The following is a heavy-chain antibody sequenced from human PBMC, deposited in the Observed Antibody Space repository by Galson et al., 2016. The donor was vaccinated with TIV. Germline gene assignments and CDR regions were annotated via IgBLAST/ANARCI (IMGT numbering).Heavy chain of an antibody. CDR3: ARGSDYSGNSPSDY. CDR2: STPILGMS. J-gene: IGHJ4*02. CDR1: GGTFSSYV. Sequence: SVKVSCKASGGTFSSYVISWVRQAPGQGLEWMGRSTPILGMSNYAQKFQGRVTITADESTSTAYMEPSSLSSDDTAVYYCARGSDYSGNSPSDYWGQETPVTVSS. D-gene: IGHD4-23*01. V-gene: IGHV1-69*04.